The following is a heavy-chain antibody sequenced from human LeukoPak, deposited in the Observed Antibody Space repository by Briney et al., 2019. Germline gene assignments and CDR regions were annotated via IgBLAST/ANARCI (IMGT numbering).Heavy chain of an antibody. J-gene: IGHJ4*02. CDR1: GLTFDDYA. Sequence: GGSLRLSCAASGLTFDDYAMHWVRQAPGKGLEWVSLISGDGGSTYYADPVKGRFTISRDNSKNSLYLQMNSLRTEDTALYYCAKDVTRWLQLRSGSITEGLSFDYWGQGTLVTVSS. V-gene: IGHV3-43*02. CDR3: AKDVTRWLQLRSGSITEGLSFDY. CDR2: ISGDGGST. D-gene: IGHD5-24*01.